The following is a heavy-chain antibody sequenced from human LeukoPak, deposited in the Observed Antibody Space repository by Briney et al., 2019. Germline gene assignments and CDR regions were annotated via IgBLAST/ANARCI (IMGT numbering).Heavy chain of an antibody. J-gene: IGHJ3*01. CDR2: ISDSGSHL. Sequence: GGSLRLPCAASGFTFSSYSMNWVRKAPGKGLEWVSSISDSGSHLYHADSLKGRFTISRDNAKNLLYLQMNSLRAEDTAVYYCARERGAFDLWGQGTMVTVSS. CDR1: GFTFSSYS. D-gene: IGHD3-10*01. V-gene: IGHV3-21*01. CDR3: ARERGAFDL.